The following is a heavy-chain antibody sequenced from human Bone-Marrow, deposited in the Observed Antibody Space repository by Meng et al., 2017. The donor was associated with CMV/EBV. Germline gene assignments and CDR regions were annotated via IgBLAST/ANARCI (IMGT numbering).Heavy chain of an antibody. CDR1: GFTFSVYA. CDR3: ARDPTTVTTEDYYYGMDV. J-gene: IGHJ6*02. Sequence: GESLKISCAASGFTFSVYAMHWVRQAPGKGLEWVAFIRFDGSDNYYADSVQGRFTISRDNSNNTLYLQMSSLRAEDTAVYYCARDPTTVTTEDYYYGMDVWGQGTTVTVSS. D-gene: IGHD4-17*01. CDR2: IRFDGSDN. V-gene: IGHV3-30*02.